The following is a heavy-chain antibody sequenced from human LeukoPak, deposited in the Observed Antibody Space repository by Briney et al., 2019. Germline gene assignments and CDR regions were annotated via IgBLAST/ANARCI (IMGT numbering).Heavy chain of an antibody. V-gene: IGHV3-23*01. Sequence: GGSLRLSCAASGLTFSSYAMSWVRQAPGKGLEWVSAISGSGGSTYYADSVKGRFTISRDNFKNTLYLQMNSLRAEDTAVYYCAKDYGSGSYPHFDYWGQGTLVTVSS. CDR2: ISGSGGST. D-gene: IGHD3-10*01. J-gene: IGHJ4*02. CDR1: GLTFSSYA. CDR3: AKDYGSGSYPHFDY.